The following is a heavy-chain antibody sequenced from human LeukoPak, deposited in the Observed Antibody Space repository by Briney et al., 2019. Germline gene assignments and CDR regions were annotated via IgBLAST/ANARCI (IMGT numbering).Heavy chain of an antibody. Sequence: PGGSLRLSCAASGFTFSSYAMGWVRQAPGKGLEWVSSISGSGGSTYYADSVKGRFTISRDNSKNTLYLQMNSPRAEDTAVYYCAKDPSSSTKVRSADYWGQGTLVTVSS. CDR2: ISGSGGST. CDR3: AKDPSSSTKVRSADY. V-gene: IGHV3-23*01. D-gene: IGHD6-13*01. J-gene: IGHJ4*02. CDR1: GFTFSSYA.